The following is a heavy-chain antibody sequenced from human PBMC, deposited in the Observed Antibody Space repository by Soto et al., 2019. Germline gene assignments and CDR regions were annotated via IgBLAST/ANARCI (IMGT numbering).Heavy chain of an antibody. Sequence: QLVQSGAEVKKPGSSVNVSCKTSGGTFSNYAIRWVRHSPGQDLEWMGGIIPFFGTPNYAKNFKGRVTITAEKSTSTAYMELGSLSPDDTSVYYCSKDKGGYYSRFVSWGQGTMVTVAS. J-gene: IGHJ4*02. CDR3: SKDKGGYYSRFVS. D-gene: IGHD3-3*01. CDR1: GGTFSNYA. CDR2: IIPFFGTP. V-gene: IGHV1-69*06.